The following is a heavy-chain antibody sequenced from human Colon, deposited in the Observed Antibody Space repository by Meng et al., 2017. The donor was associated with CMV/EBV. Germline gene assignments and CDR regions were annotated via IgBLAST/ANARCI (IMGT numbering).Heavy chain of an antibody. V-gene: IGHV3-13*01. CDR2: IGSAGDT. J-gene: IGHJ6*02. CDR1: GFIFGSYD. CDR3: ARAKFTIFGVTGDYYGLDV. Sequence: GESLKISCAASGFIFGSYDMHWVRQSTGKRLEWVSSIGSAGDTYYAASVEGRFTISREYAKSSFYLQMNSLRARDTAVYFCARAKFTIFGVTGDYYGLDVWGQGTTVTVSS. D-gene: IGHD3-3*01.